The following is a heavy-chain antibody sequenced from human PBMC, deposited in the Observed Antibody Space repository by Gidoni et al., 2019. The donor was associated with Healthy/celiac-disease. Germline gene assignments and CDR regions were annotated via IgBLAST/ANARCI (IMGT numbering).Heavy chain of an antibody. CDR3: ARDDRWPYSSGCPTDY. V-gene: IGHV3-33*01. J-gene: IGHJ4*02. CDR2: IWYDGSNK. D-gene: IGHD6-19*01. Sequence: QVQLVESGGGVVQPGRSLRLSCAASGFTFSSSGMHWVRQAPGKGLEWVAVIWYDGSNKYYADSVKGRFTISRDNSKNTLYLQMNSLRAEDTAVYYCARDDRWPYSSGCPTDYWGQGTLVTVSS. CDR1: GFTFSSSG.